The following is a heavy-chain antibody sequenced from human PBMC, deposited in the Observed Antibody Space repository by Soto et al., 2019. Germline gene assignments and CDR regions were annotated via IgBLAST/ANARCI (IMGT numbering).Heavy chain of an antibody. CDR2: ISAYNGNT. V-gene: IGHV1-18*04. CDR3: ASELFYDFWIGYYPAVPHKPFDY. Sequence: QVQLVQSGAEVKNPGASVKVSCKAPGYTFTSYGISWVRQAPGQGLEWMGWISAYNGNTNYAQKLQGKVTMTTDTSTSPAYRILGRRRPEDTAVYYCASELFYDFWIGYYPAVPHKPFDYCGPGTLVTVSS. CDR1: GYTFTSYG. D-gene: IGHD3-3*01. J-gene: IGHJ4*02.